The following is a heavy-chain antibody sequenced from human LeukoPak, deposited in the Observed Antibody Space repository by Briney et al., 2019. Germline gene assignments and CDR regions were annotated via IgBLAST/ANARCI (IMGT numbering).Heavy chain of an antibody. D-gene: IGHD6-25*01. J-gene: IGHJ4*02. CDR2: ISGSGNTI. CDR1: GFTFSAYE. Sequence: GGSLRLSCTASGFTFSAYEMNWVRQAPGKGLEWISYISGSGNTIYYADSVKGRFTISRNDAKNSLFLRMNSLTAEDTAVYYCARVGKAATSLDYWGQGTLVTVSS. CDR3: ARVGKAATSLDY. V-gene: IGHV3-48*03.